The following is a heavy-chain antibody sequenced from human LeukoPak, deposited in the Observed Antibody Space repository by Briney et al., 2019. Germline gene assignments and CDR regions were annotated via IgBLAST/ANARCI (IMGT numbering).Heavy chain of an antibody. CDR2: MSHDGGRT. D-gene: IGHD1-14*01. J-gene: IGHJ3*02. CDR3: AKGVLPLPHQDALDI. Sequence: GGTQKLPRAASGHSHRPHDTSGAPHAPAKALECVSAMSHDGGRTDYIASAKGRFTISRDNYKNTLYLQMNSLRAEDTAVFYCAKGVLPLPHQDALDIWGQGTLVTVSS. CDR1: GHSHRPHD. V-gene: IGHV3-23*01.